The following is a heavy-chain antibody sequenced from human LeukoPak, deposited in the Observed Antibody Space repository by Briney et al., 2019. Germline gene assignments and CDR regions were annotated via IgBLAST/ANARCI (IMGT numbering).Heavy chain of an antibody. V-gene: IGHV3-7*01. D-gene: IGHD1-26*01. J-gene: IGHJ4*02. Sequence: GGSLRLSCAVSGSTSSRNFMSWVRQTPEKGLEWVANIDQDGREKNYVDSVKGRFTISRDNAKNSLFLQMNSLRAEDTAIYYCASGAGWESGYWGQGTQVTVSS. CDR1: GSTSSRNF. CDR3: ASGAGWESGY. CDR2: IDQDGREK.